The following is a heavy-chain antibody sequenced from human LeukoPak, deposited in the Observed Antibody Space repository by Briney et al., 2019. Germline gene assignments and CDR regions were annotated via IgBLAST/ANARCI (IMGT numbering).Heavy chain of an antibody. V-gene: IGHV4-61*02. J-gene: IGHJ6*02. CDR2: IHTSGST. Sequence: SESLSLTCTVSGGSISSGSYYWSWIRQPAGKGLEWIGRIHTSGSTNYNPSLKSRVTISVDTSKNQFSLKLSSVTAADTAVYYCARLSPYDSSGYLHYGMDVWGQGTTVTVSS. CDR1: GGSISSGSYY. CDR3: ARLSPYDSSGYLHYGMDV. D-gene: IGHD3-22*01.